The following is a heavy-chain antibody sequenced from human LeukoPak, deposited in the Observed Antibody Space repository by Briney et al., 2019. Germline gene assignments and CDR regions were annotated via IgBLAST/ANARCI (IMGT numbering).Heavy chain of an antibody. V-gene: IGHV4-59*08. J-gene: IGHJ1*01. Sequence: PSETLSLTCTASGGSISSYYWSWIRQPPGKGLEWIGYIYYSGSTNYNPSLKSRVTISVDTSKNQFSLKLSSVTAADTAVYYCARHGPIAGEFQHWGQGTLVTVSS. CDR3: ARHGPIAGEFQH. CDR2: IYYSGST. CDR1: GGSISSYY. D-gene: IGHD3-16*01.